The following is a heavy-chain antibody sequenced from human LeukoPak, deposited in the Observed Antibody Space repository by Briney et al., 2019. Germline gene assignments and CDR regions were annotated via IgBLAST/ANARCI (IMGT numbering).Heavy chain of an antibody. CDR1: GFTFSSYT. Sequence: PGGSLRLPCAASGFTFSSYTMNWVRQAPGKGLEWVSYISSSGSTIYYADSVKGRFTISRDNAKNSLYLQMNSLRAEDTAVYYCAYNYYDSSGYYNDYWGQGALVTVSS. CDR2: ISSSGSTI. D-gene: IGHD3-22*01. V-gene: IGHV3-48*04. J-gene: IGHJ4*02. CDR3: AYNYYDSSGYYNDY.